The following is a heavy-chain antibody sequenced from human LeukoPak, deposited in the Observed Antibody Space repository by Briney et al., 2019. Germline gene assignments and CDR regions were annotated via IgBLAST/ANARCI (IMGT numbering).Heavy chain of an antibody. Sequence: GGSLRLSCAASGFTFSSYAMHWVRQAPGKGLEWVAVISYDGSNKYYADSVKGRFTISRDNSKNTLYLQMNSLRAEDTAVYYCARENYYDSSGPGVIRGFDPWGQGTLVTDSS. CDR2: ISYDGSNK. V-gene: IGHV3-30*04. CDR1: GFTFSSYA. J-gene: IGHJ5*02. D-gene: IGHD3-22*01. CDR3: ARENYYDSSGPGVIRGFDP.